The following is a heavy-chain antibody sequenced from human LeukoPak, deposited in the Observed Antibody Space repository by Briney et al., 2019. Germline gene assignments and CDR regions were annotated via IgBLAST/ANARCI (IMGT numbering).Heavy chain of an antibody. CDR3: AREGPIVGATHLVDY. Sequence: ASVKVSCKASVYTFTDYYMYWVRQAPGQGLEWMGWINPNSGGTNYAQKFQGRVTMTRDTSISTAYMELSRLRSDDMAVYYCAREGPIVGATHLVDYWGQGTLVTVSS. J-gene: IGHJ4*02. CDR2: INPNSGGT. V-gene: IGHV1-2*02. CDR1: VYTFTDYY. D-gene: IGHD1-26*01.